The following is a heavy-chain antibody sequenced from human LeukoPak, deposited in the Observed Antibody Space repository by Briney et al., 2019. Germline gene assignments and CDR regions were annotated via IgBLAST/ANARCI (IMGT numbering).Heavy chain of an antibody. CDR1: GGSISSYY. J-gene: IGHJ4*02. V-gene: IGHV4-59*08. D-gene: IGHD5-18*01. Sequence: PSETLSLTCTVSGGSISSYYWSWLRQPPGKGLEWIGYIYYSGSTNYNPSLKSRVTISVDTSKNQFSLKLSSVTAADTAVYYCARHGAMAYYFDYWGQGTLVTVSS. CDR2: IYYSGST. CDR3: ARHGAMAYYFDY.